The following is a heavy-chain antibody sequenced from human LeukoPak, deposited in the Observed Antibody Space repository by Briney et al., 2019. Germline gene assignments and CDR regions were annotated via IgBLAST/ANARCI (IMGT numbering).Heavy chain of an antibody. CDR2: INPNSDVT. CDR3: ARSREPCTGGTCPGDF. V-gene: IGHV1-2*02. Sequence: ASVKVSCKASGYTFTSYYMHWVRQAPGQGLEWLGWINPNSDVTRYAQKFQGRVTMTRDTSISTVYMELSRLRSDDTAVYYCARSREPCTGGTCPGDFWGQGTRVTVSA. D-gene: IGHD2-8*02. CDR1: GYTFTSYY. J-gene: IGHJ4*02.